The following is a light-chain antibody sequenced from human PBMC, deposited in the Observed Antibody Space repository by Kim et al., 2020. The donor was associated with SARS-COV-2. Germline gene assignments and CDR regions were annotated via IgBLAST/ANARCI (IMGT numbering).Light chain of an antibody. CDR3: QQYNDFPIT. J-gene: IGKJ5*01. CDR1: QDISNY. V-gene: IGKV1-16*01. CDR2: GAS. Sequence: ASVGDRVTITCRASQDISNYLAWFQQKPGQAPKSRIYGASSLQIGVPSRFSGSGSGRDFTLTITSLYPEDFASYYCQQYNDFPITFGQGTRLEIK.